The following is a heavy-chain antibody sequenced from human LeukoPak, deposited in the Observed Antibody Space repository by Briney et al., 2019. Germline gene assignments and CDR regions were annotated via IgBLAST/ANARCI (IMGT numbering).Heavy chain of an antibody. CDR1: GGTFSSYA. V-gene: IGHV1-69*13. J-gene: IGHJ4*02. Sequence: GASVKVSCKASGGTFSSYAISWVRQAPGQGLEWMGGIIPIFGTANYAQKFQGRVTITADESTSTAYMELSSLRSEDTAVYYCARGYYDSSGYSAEYDYWGQGTLVTVSS. D-gene: IGHD3-22*01. CDR3: ARGYYDSSGYSAEYDY. CDR2: IIPIFGTA.